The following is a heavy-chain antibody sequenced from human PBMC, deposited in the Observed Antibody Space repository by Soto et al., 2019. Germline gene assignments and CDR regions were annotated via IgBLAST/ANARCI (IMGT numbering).Heavy chain of an antibody. Sequence: GGSLRLSCEASGFTLRNYAMTWIRQAPGKGLEWVSLISANDVGTYYAESVKTRFTISTDQSRNTVYLQMDSLRAGDTAIYCCAKAKNDYNWDNRPPFDYWGQGTLVTVSS. V-gene: IGHV3-23*01. CDR2: ISANDVGT. J-gene: IGHJ4*02. CDR3: AKAKNDYNWDNRPPFDY. D-gene: IGHD1-20*01. CDR1: GFTLRNYA.